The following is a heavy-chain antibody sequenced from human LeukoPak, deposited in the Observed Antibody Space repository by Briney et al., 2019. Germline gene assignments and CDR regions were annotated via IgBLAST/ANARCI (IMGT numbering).Heavy chain of an antibody. CDR1: GGSFSGYY. D-gene: IGHD4-17*01. V-gene: IGHV4-34*01. CDR3: ARPRPPTVTTPYWYFDL. CDR2: INHSGST. Sequence: SETLSLTCAVYGGSFSGYYWSWIRQPPGKGLEWIGEINHSGSTNYNPSLKSRVTISVDTSKNQFSLKLSSVTAADTAVYYCARPRPPTVTTPYWYFDLWGRGTLVTVSS. J-gene: IGHJ2*01.